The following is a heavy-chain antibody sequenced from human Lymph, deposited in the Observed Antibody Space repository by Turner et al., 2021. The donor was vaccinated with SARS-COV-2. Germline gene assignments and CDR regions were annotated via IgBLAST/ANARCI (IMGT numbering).Heavy chain of an antibody. CDR1: GGSISRSTYY. CDR3: ARGSPQGWYVPVFDY. V-gene: IGHV4-39*01. Sequence: QLQLLGSGPGPVTPSEPLSLPCTVSGGSISRSTYYWGWIRQPPGKGLGWIGSIYYSASTYYNPSLRSRLTISVDTCKNQFSLKLSSVTAAETAVYYCARGSPQGWYVPVFDYWGQGTLVTVSS. D-gene: IGHD6-19*01. J-gene: IGHJ4*02. CDR2: IYYSAST.